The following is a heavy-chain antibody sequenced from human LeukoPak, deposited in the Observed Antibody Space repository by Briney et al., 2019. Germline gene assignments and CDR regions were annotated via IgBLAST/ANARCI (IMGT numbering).Heavy chain of an antibody. CDR2: ISGSGGST. J-gene: IGHJ4*02. V-gene: IGHV3-23*01. D-gene: IGHD4-23*01. Sequence: GGSLRLSCAASGFTFSSYGMSWVRQAPGKGLEWVSAISGSGGSTYYADSVKGRFTISRDNSKNTLYLQMNSLRAEDTAVYYCAKEGGYGGNSGAKDYWGQGTLVTVSS. CDR3: AKEGGYGGNSGAKDY. CDR1: GFTFSSYG.